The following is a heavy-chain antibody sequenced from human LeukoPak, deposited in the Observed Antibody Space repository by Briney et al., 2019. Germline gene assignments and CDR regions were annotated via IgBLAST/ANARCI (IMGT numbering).Heavy chain of an antibody. CDR3: ARGRQSWGGKGKFNWFDP. V-gene: IGHV4-34*01. J-gene: IGHJ5*02. D-gene: IGHD4-23*01. Sequence: SETLSLTCAVYGGSFSGYYWSWIRQPPGKGVEWIGEINHSGSTNYNPSLKSRVTISVDTSKNQFSLKLSSVTAADTAVYYCARGRQSWGGKGKFNWFDPWGQGTLVTVSS. CDR2: INHSGST. CDR1: GGSFSGYY.